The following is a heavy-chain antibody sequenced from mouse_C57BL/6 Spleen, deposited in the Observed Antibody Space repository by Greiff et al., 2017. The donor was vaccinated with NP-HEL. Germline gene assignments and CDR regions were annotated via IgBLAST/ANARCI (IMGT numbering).Heavy chain of an antibody. D-gene: IGHD2-4*01. CDR1: GFTFSDYG. CDR3: ARHYEDYFDY. J-gene: IGHJ2*01. V-gene: IGHV5-15*04. Sequence: EVMLVESGGGLVQPGGSLKLSCAASGFTFSDYGLAWVRQAPRTGPEWVAFISNLAYSIYYADTVTGRFTISRENAKNTLYLEMSSLRSEDTAMYYCARHYEDYFDYWGQGTTLTVSS. CDR2: ISNLAYSI.